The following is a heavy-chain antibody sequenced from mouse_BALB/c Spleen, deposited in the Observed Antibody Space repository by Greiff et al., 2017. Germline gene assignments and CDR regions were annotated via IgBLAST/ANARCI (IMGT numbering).Heavy chain of an antibody. D-gene: IGHD1-1*01. CDR1: GFSLTSYG. CDR3: ARDEGLLRRYYAMDD. CDR2: IWAGGST. Sequence: VMLVESGPGLVAPSQSLSITCTVSGFSLTSYGVHWVRQPPGKGLEWLGVIWAGGSTNYNSALMSRLSISKDNSKSQVFLKMNSLQTDDTAMYYCARDEGLLRRYYAMDDWGQGTSVTVSS. V-gene: IGHV2-9*02. J-gene: IGHJ4*01.